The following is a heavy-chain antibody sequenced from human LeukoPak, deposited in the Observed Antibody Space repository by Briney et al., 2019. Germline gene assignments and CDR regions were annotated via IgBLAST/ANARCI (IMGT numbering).Heavy chain of an antibody. Sequence: VASVKVSCKASGGTFSSYAISWVRQAPGQGLEWMGGIIPIFGTANYAQKFQGRVTITADKSTSTAYMELSSLRSEDTAVYYCARGKVGAAFFDYWGQGTLATVSS. CDR3: ARGKVGAAFFDY. V-gene: IGHV1-69*06. D-gene: IGHD1-26*01. CDR2: IIPIFGTA. CDR1: GGTFSSYA. J-gene: IGHJ4*02.